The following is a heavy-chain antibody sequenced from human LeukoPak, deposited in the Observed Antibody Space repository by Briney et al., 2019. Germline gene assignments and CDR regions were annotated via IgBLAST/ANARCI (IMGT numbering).Heavy chain of an antibody. CDR1: GFSVNSNY. CDR3: ARSSSAYYYEFDY. Sequence: GGSLRLSCAASGFSVNSNYMNWVRQAPGKGLEWVSVIYIDGDTSYADSVKGRFTISRDNSKNTLYLQMNSLRAEDTAVYYCARSSSAYYYEFDYWGQGTLVTVSS. CDR2: IYIDGDT. J-gene: IGHJ4*02. D-gene: IGHD3-22*01. V-gene: IGHV3-53*01.